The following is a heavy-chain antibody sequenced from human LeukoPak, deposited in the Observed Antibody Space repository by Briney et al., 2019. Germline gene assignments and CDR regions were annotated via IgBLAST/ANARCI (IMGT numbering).Heavy chain of an antibody. V-gene: IGHV3-23*01. Sequence: GGSLRLSCAASGFTFSSYAMSWVRQAPGKGLEWVSAISGSGGSTYYADSVKGRFTISRDNSKNTLYLQMNSLRAEDTAVYYCAKDRFNRTWIQTAFDIWGQGTMVTVSS. CDR2: ISGSGGST. D-gene: IGHD5-18*01. J-gene: IGHJ3*02. CDR1: GFTFSSYA. CDR3: AKDRFNRTWIQTAFDI.